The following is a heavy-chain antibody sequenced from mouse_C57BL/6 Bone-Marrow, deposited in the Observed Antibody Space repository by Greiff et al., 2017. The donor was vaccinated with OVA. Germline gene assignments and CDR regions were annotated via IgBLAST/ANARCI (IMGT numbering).Heavy chain of an antibody. CDR1: GYTFTDYY. V-gene: IGHV1-76*01. CDR2: IYPGSGNT. J-gene: IGHJ1*03. CDR3: ARRGSNYFDWYFDV. D-gene: IGHD2-5*01. Sequence: QVQLKESGAELVRPGASVKLSCKASGYTFTDYYINWVKQRPGQGLEWIARIYPGSGNTYYNEKFKGKATLTAEKSSSTAYMQLSSLTSEDSAVYFCARRGSNYFDWYFDVWGTGTTVTVSS.